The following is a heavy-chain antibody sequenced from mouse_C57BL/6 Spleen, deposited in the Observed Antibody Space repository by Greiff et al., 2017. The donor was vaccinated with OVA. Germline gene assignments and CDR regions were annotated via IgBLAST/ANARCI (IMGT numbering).Heavy chain of an antibody. CDR2: IYPGNSDT. D-gene: IGHD2-4*01. CDR1: GYTFTSYW. V-gene: IGHV1-5*01. CDR3: TRIYDYDVNYAMDY. J-gene: IGHJ4*01. Sequence: VQLQQSGTVLARPGASVKMSCKTSGYTFTSYWMHWVKQRPGQGLEWIGAIYPGNSDTSYNQKFKGKAKLTAVTSASTAYMELSSLTNEDSSVYYCTRIYDYDVNYAMDYWGQGTSVTVSS.